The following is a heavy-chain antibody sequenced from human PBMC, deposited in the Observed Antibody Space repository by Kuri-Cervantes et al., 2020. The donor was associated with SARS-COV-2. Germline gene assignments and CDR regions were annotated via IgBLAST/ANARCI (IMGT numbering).Heavy chain of an antibody. Sequence: GSLRLSCNVSGASISSYYWSWIRQPAGKGLEWIGRIYTGGTTNYNPSPRSRVTMSADTSRNQLSLKVNSVTAADTAVYYCARAMGGSWSQMPHFDTWGQGTLVTVSS. CDR2: IYTGGTT. V-gene: IGHV4-4*07. CDR3: ARAMGGSWSQMPHFDT. D-gene: IGHD6-13*01. CDR1: GASISSYY. J-gene: IGHJ4*02.